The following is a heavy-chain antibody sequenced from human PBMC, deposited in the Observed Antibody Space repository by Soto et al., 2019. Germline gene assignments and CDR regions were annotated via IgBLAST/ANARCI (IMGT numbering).Heavy chain of an antibody. D-gene: IGHD3-10*01. CDR1: GGSISSGGYS. V-gene: IGHV4-30-2*01. J-gene: IGHJ5*02. Sequence: SETLSLTCVVSGGSISSGGYSWNWIRQPPGKGLEWIGYIYHSGSTLYNPSLKSRVTISVDKSKYQFSLKLTSVTAADTAVYYCAGDNLGGNWFDPGGKGTLVTSPQ. CDR3: AGDNLGGNWFDP. CDR2: IYHSGST.